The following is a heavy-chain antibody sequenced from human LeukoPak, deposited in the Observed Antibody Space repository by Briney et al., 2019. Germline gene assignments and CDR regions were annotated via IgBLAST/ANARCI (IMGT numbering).Heavy chain of an antibody. CDR2: IFFAGST. Sequence: PSETLSLTRSVSGGSIRSYYWSWIRQPPGKGLEWIGYIFFAGSTTYNPSLKSRVTISIDTSKNQLSLKLNSVTAADTAVYYCASGERGYSYGPLDYWGQGTLVTVSS. V-gene: IGHV4-4*09. D-gene: IGHD5-18*01. J-gene: IGHJ4*02. CDR1: GGSIRSYY. CDR3: ASGERGYSYGPLDY.